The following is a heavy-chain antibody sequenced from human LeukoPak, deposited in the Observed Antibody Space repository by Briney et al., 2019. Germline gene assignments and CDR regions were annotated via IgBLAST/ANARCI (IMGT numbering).Heavy chain of an antibody. D-gene: IGHD6-19*01. CDR1: GGSISSSSYY. CDR3: ARPTPEYSSGWGYFDY. J-gene: IGHJ4*02. Sequence: SETLSLTCTVSGGSISSSSYYWGWIRQPPGKGLEWIGSIYYSGSTYYNPSLKSRVTISVDTSKNQLSLKLSSVTAADTAVYYCARPTPEYSSGWGYFDYWGQGTLVTVSS. V-gene: IGHV4-39*01. CDR2: IYYSGST.